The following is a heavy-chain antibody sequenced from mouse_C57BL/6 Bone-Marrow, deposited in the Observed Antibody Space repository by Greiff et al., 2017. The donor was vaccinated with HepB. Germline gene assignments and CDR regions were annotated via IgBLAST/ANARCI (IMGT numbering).Heavy chain of an antibody. CDR2: IYPGSGNT. CDR1: GYSFTSYY. D-gene: IGHD1-1*01. Sequence: VQLQQSGPELVKPGASVKISCKASGYSFTSYYIHWVKQRPGQGLEWIGWIYPGSGNTKYNEKFKGKATLTADTSSSTAYMQLSSLTSEDSAVYYCARGGVYYYGSSHWYFDVWGTGTTVTVSS. CDR3: ARGGVYYYGSSHWYFDV. V-gene: IGHV1-66*01. J-gene: IGHJ1*03.